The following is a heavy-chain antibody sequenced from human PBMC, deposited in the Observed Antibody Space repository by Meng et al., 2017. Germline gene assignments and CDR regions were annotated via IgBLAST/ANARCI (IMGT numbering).Heavy chain of an antibody. J-gene: IGHJ5*02. CDR1: GGTFSSYT. V-gene: IGHV1-69*08. CDR3: ARDPHYYDSRGEFDP. CDR2: IIPILGIA. Sequence: QVQLGQSGAEVNKPGFSVKVSCKASGGTFSSYTISWVRQAPGQGLEWMGRIIPILGIANYAQKFQGRVTITADKSTSTAYMELSSLRSEDTAVYYCARDPHYYDSRGEFDPWGQGTLVTVSS. D-gene: IGHD3-22*01.